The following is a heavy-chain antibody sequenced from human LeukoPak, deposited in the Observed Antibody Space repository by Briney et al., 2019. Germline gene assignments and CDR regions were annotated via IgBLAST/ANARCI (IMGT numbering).Heavy chain of an antibody. D-gene: IGHD6-13*01. CDR2: IYSGGST. CDR1: GFTVSSNY. CDR3: ARDGSSSSYYYYGMDV. J-gene: IGHJ6*02. Sequence: PGGSLRLSCAASGFTVSSNYMNWVRQAPGKGLEWVSVIYSGGSTYYADSVKGRFTISRDNSKNTLYLQMNSLRAEDTAVYYCARDGSSSSYYYYGMDVWGQGTTVTVSS. V-gene: IGHV3-66*01.